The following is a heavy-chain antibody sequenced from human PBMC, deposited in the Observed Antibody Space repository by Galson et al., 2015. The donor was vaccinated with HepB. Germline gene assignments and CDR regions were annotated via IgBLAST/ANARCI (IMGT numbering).Heavy chain of an antibody. D-gene: IGHD2-21*01. Sequence: SETLSLTCTVSGGSISHYYWSWIRQPPGKGLEWIGYIYYSGITNYNPSLKSRVTISVDTSKRQFSLKLSSVTAADTAVYYCARGVIPRVGYYYGMDVWSQGTTVTVSS. V-gene: IGHV4-59*01. CDR2: IYYSGIT. CDR1: GGSISHYY. J-gene: IGHJ6*02. CDR3: ARGVIPRVGYYYGMDV.